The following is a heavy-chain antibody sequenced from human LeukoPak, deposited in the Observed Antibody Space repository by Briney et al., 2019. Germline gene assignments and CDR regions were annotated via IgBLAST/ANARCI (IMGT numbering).Heavy chain of an antibody. CDR1: GFTFSSYW. J-gene: IGHJ2*01. CDR2: IKQDGSEK. CDR3: AKDISALTPRMGYRYFDL. Sequence: GGSLRLSCAASGFTFSSYWMSWVRQAPGKGLEWVANIKQDGSEKYYVDSVKGRFTISRDNAKNSLYLQMNSLRAEDTAVYYCAKDISALTPRMGYRYFDLWGRGTLVTVSS. V-gene: IGHV3-7*03. D-gene: IGHD6-13*01.